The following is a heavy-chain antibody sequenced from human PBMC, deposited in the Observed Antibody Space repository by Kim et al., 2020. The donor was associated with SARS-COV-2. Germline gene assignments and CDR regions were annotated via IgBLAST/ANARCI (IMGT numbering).Heavy chain of an antibody. Sequence: SETLSLTCTVSGGSVSSGSYYWTWIRQPPGKGLEWIGHTYYFGSDNYNPSLKSRVTISLDTSKNQFSLKLTSVTAADTAVYYCARDGKIDYYYYGMDVWGQGTTVTVSS. V-gene: IGHV4-61*01. J-gene: IGHJ6*02. CDR3: ARDGKIDYYYYGMDV. CDR1: GGSVSSGSYY. CDR2: TYYFGSD.